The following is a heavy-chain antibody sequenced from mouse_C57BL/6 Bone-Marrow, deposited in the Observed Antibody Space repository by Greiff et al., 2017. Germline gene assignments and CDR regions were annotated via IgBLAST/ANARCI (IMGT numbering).Heavy chain of an antibody. CDR2: IWSGGST. V-gene: IGHV2-2*01. CDR3: ARCSYYDGSSYRHYFDD. CDR1: GFSLTSYG. Sequence: VKLQESGPGLVQPSQSLSITCTVSGFSLTSYGVHWVRQSPGKGLEWLGVIWSGGSTDYNAAFISRLSISKDNSKRQVFIKMNRLQADDTAIYYCARCSYYDGSSYRHYFDDWGQGTTLTVSS. J-gene: IGHJ2*01. D-gene: IGHD1-1*01.